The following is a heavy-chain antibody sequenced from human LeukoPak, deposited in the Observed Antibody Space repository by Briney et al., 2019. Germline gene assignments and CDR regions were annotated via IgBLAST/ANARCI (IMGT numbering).Heavy chain of an antibody. CDR3: AKSRSGYFWGYFDY. V-gene: IGHV3-23*01. D-gene: IGHD3-22*01. J-gene: IGHJ4*02. Sequence: GGSLRLSCAASGFTFSSYSMNWVRQAPGKGLEWVSAISGSGGSTYYADSVKGRFTISRDNSKNTLYLQMNTLRAEDTAVYYCAKSRSGYFWGYFDYWGQGTLVTVSS. CDR1: GFTFSSYS. CDR2: ISGSGGST.